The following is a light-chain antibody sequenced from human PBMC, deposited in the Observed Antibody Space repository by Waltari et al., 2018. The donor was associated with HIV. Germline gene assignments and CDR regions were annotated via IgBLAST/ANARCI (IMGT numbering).Light chain of an antibody. CDR2: GKN. CDR1: SLRTYY. Sequence: SSELTQDPAVSVALGQTVSITCQGDSLRTYYANWYQQKPGQATVLVIYGKNNRPSGIPDRFSGSSSGNTASLTITGAQAEDEADYYCNSRDSSGNYVFGTGTKVTVL. J-gene: IGLJ1*01. V-gene: IGLV3-19*01. CDR3: NSRDSSGNYV.